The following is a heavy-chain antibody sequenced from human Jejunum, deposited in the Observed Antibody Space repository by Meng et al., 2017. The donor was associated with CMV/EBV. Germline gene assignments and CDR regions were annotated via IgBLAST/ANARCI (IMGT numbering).Heavy chain of an antibody. CDR1: GATFRNKA. CDR3: AREFGSGTFDY. D-gene: IGHD3-3*01. J-gene: IGHJ4*02. CDR2: IIPLVDKA. V-gene: IGHV1-69*04. Sequence: CHASGATFRNKAITWVRQAPGQGLEWMGTIIPLVDKATYAQRFQGRVTITADKSTYTAYMELFSLTSEDTAVYFCAREFGSGTFDYWGQGSLVTVSS.